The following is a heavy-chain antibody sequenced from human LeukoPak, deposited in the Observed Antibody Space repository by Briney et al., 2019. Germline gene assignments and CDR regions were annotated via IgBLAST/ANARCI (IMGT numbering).Heavy chain of an antibody. V-gene: IGHV4-34*01. CDR1: GGSFSGYY. Sequence: SETLSLTCAVYGGSFSGYYWGWVRQPPGKGLEWVGGIYYSGSTYYNPSLKSRVTISVDTSRNEFSLRLSSVTAADTALYFCARQSGSYGGILDNWGQGILGTVSS. CDR3: ARQSGSYGGILDN. D-gene: IGHD1-26*01. CDR2: IYYSGST. J-gene: IGHJ4*02.